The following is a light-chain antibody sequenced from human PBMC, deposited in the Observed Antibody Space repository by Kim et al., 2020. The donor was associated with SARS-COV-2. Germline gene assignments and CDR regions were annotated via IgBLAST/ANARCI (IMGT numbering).Light chain of an antibody. Sequence: LTQPPSASGSPGQSVAISCTGTSSDVGGYNYVSWFQQHPGKAPKLIIFEVNKRPSGVPDRFSGSKSGNTASLTVSGRQADDEADYYCSSYGGSSNLIFGGGTQLTVL. V-gene: IGLV2-8*01. CDR2: EVN. CDR3: SSYGGSSNLI. CDR1: SSDVGGYNY. J-gene: IGLJ2*01.